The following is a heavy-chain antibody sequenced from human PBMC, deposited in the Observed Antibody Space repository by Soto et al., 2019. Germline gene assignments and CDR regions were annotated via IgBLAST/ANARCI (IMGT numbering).Heavy chain of an antibody. Sequence: SETLSLTCTVSGGSISSGGYYWSWIRQHPGKGLEWIGYIYYSGSTYYNPSLKSRVTISVDTSKNQFSLKLSSVTAADTAVYYCARTQSVELMVYAAGLGFDYWGQGTLVTVS. V-gene: IGHV4-31*03. J-gene: IGHJ4*02. D-gene: IGHD2-8*01. CDR2: IYYSGST. CDR3: ARTQSVELMVYAAGLGFDY. CDR1: GGSISSGGYY.